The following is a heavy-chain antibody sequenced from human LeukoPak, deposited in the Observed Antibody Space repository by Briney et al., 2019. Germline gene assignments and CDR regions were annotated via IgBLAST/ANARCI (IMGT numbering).Heavy chain of an antibody. Sequence: GGSLRLSCAASGFTFSDHHMDWVRQAPGKGLVWVSRINSDGSSTSYADSVKGRFTISRDNAKNSLYLQMNSLRAEDTAVYYCARAGPYSSSSGYWFDPWGQGTLVTVSS. CDR3: ARAGPYSSSSGYWFDP. CDR2: INSDGSST. V-gene: IGHV3-74*01. J-gene: IGHJ5*02. D-gene: IGHD6-13*01. CDR1: GFTFSDHH.